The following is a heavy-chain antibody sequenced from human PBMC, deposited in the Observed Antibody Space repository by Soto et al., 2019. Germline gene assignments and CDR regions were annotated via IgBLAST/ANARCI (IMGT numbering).Heavy chain of an antibody. D-gene: IGHD3-22*01. J-gene: IGHJ1*01. CDR2: ISGSGGST. Sequence: EGSMRLSCAASGFTFSSYAMSWVREAPGKGLEWVSAISGSGGSTYYADSVKGRFTISRDNSKNTLYLQMNSLRAEDTAVYYCAKAPYYYDSSGYPFQHLCQGTLVAVSS. CDR3: AKAPYYYDSSGYPFQH. CDR1: GFTFSSYA. V-gene: IGHV3-23*01.